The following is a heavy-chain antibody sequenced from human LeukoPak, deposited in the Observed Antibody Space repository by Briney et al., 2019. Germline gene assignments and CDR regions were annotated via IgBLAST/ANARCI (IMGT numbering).Heavy chain of an antibody. CDR1: GYSFTIYW. J-gene: IGHJ5*02. Sequence: GESLKIFFKGSGYSFTIYWIGWVRQMPGKGLEWMGIIYPGDSDARHSPSFQGQVTISADRSISTAYLQWTSLKASDTAMYYCARLPGIFGVTDTWFLPWGQKTVVTVSS. CDR2: IYPGDSDA. V-gene: IGHV5-51*01. CDR3: ARLPGIFGVTDTWFLP. D-gene: IGHD3-3*01.